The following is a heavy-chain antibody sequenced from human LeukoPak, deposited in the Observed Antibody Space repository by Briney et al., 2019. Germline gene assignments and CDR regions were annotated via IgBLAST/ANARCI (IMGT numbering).Heavy chain of an antibody. CDR3: AREGDSSGYYYVYYFDY. Sequence: GGSLRLSCAAPGFHFDDYGMSWVRQATGKGLEWVSGLNWNGGRTGYADSVKGRFTISRDNAKNSLYLQMNSLRAEDTALYYCAREGDSSGYYYVYYFDYWGQGTLVTVSS. J-gene: IGHJ4*02. CDR1: GFHFDDYG. V-gene: IGHV3-20*04. CDR2: LNWNGGRT. D-gene: IGHD3-22*01.